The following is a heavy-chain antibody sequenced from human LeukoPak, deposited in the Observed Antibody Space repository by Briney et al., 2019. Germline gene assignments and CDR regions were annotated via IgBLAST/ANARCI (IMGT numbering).Heavy chain of an antibody. D-gene: IGHD6-13*01. CDR1: GGSISSYY. CDR3: ARDHPVRERVYYYYGMDV. J-gene: IGHJ6*02. V-gene: IGHV4-4*07. CDR2: IYTSGST. Sequence: PSETLSLTCTVSGGSISSYYWSLIRQPAGKGLEWIGRIYTSGSTNYNPSLKSRVTMSVDTSKNQFSLKLSSVTAADTAVYYCARDHPVRERVYYYYGMDVWGQGTTVTVSS.